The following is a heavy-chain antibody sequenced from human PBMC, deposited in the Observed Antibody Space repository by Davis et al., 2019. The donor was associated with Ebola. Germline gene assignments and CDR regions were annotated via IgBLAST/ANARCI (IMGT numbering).Heavy chain of an antibody. V-gene: IGHV3-64*01. CDR2: ISSNGGST. D-gene: IGHD2-8*01. CDR3: ARGLMVYATAIDY. J-gene: IGHJ4*02. CDR1: GFTFSSYA. Sequence: GGSLRLSCAASGFTFSSYAKHWVRQAPGKGLEYVSAISSNGGSTYYANSVKGRFTISRDNSKNTLYLQMGSLRAEDMAVYYCARGLMVYATAIDYWGQGTLVTVSS.